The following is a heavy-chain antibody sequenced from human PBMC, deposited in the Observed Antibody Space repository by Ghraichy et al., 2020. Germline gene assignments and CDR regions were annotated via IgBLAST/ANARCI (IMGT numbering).Heavy chain of an antibody. V-gene: IGHV4-61*01. CDR1: GGSVSSGSYY. Sequence: SETLSLTCTVSGGSVSSGSYYWSWIRQPPGKGLEWIGYIYYSGSTNYNPSLKSRVTISVDTSKNQFSLKLSSVTAADTAVYYCAKDTHIVGAIRVFDCWGQGTLVTVSS. CDR3: AKDTHIVGAIRVFDC. CDR2: IYYSGST. D-gene: IGHD1-26*01. J-gene: IGHJ4*02.